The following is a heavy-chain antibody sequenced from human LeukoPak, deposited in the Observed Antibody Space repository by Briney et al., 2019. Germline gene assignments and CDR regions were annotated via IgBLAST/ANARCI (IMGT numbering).Heavy chain of an antibody. CDR2: ISDIGSI. Sequence: SETLSLTCTVSGGSISSYYWSWIRQPPGKGLEWIAYISDIGSINYNPSLKSRVTISLDTSKNQFSLKLSSVTAADTAVYYCARDSSSYGEDYYGMDVWGQGTTVTVSS. J-gene: IGHJ6*02. D-gene: IGHD4-17*01. V-gene: IGHV4-59*12. CDR3: ARDSSSYGEDYYGMDV. CDR1: GGSISSYY.